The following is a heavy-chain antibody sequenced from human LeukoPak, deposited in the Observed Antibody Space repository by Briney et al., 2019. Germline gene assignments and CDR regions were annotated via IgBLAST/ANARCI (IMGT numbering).Heavy chain of an antibody. V-gene: IGHV4-34*01. J-gene: IGHJ5*02. CDR3: ARGKNVWGSYRYIRWFDP. Sequence: SETLSLTCAVYGGSFSGYYWSWVRQPPGKGLGWIGEINHSGSTNYKPSLKSRVTISVDTSKNQFSLKLSSVTAADTAAYYCARGKNVWGSYRYIRWFDPWGQGTLVTVSS. D-gene: IGHD3-16*02. CDR2: INHSGST. CDR1: GGSFSGYY.